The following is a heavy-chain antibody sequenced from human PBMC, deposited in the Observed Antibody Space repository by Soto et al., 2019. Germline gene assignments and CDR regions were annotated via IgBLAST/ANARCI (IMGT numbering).Heavy chain of an antibody. CDR2: ISYDGRNK. Sequence: GGSLRLSCAASGFAFDSYVMHWVRQAPGKGLEWVAVISYDGRNKYYADSVKGRFTISRDNSKNTLFLQMDSLRAEDTAVYYCAKDRYTGQYGDFLYWGQGTLVTVSS. D-gene: IGHD4-17*01. CDR1: GFAFDSYV. V-gene: IGHV3-30*18. CDR3: AKDRYTGQYGDFLY. J-gene: IGHJ4*02.